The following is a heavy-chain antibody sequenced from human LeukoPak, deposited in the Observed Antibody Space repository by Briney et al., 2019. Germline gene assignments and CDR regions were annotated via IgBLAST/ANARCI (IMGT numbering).Heavy chain of an antibody. CDR1: GYTFTSYD. V-gene: IGHV1-8*01. CDR2: MNPNSGNT. Sequence: ASVKVSCKASGYTFTSYDINWVRQATGQGLGWMGWMNPNSGNTGYAQKFQGRVTMTRNTSISTAYMELSSLRSEDTAVYYCARVYYDFWSGYYLAMPRGYNWFDPWGQGTLVTVSS. CDR3: ARVYYDFWSGYYLAMPRGYNWFDP. D-gene: IGHD3-3*01. J-gene: IGHJ5*02.